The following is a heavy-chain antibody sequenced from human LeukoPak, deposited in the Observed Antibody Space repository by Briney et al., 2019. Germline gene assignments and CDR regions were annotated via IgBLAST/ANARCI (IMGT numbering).Heavy chain of an antibody. CDR2: INAGNGNT. Sequence: INAGNGNTKYSQKFQGRVTITRDTSASTAYMELSSLRSEDTAVYYCARGLERRYNWFDPWGQGTLVTVSS. D-gene: IGHD1-1*01. CDR3: ARGLERRYNWFDP. J-gene: IGHJ5*02. V-gene: IGHV1-3*01.